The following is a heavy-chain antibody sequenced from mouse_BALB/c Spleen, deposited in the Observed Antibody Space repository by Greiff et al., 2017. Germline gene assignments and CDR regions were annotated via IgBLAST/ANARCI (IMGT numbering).Heavy chain of an antibody. CDR3: ARSNYYFDY. J-gene: IGHJ2*01. CDR1: GYTFTDYW. D-gene: IGHD4-1*02. Sequence: QVQLQQPGAELVMPGASVKMSCKASGYTFTDYWMHWVKQRPGQGLEWIGAIDTSDSYTSYNQKFKGKATLTLDESSSTAYMQLSSLTSEDSAVYYCARSNYYFDYWGQGTTLTVSS. V-gene: IGHV1-69*01. CDR2: IDTSDSYT.